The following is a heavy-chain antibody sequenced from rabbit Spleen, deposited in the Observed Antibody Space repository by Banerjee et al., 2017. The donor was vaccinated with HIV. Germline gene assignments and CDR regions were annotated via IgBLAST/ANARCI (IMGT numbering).Heavy chain of an antibody. D-gene: IGHD1-1*01. CDR1: GFSFSNKAV. Sequence: QEQLEESGGGLVKPEGSLKLSCTASGFSFSNKAVMCWVRQAPGKGLEWIACINAITGKAVYASWAKGRFTFSKTSSTTVTLQMTSLTAADRAAYFCARDLVGVIGWNFYLWGPGTLVTVS. CDR2: INAITGKA. CDR3: ARDLVGVIGWNFYL. V-gene: IGHV1S45*01. J-gene: IGHJ4*01.